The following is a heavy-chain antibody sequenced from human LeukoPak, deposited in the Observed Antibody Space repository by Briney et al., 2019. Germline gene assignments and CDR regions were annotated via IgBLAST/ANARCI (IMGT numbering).Heavy chain of an antibody. CDR1: GGSVSSGSYY. D-gene: IGHD3-3*01. CDR2: IYYSGST. V-gene: IGHV4-61*01. J-gene: IGHJ4*02. CDR3: ARGFYYFDD. Sequence: SETLSLTCTVSGGSVSSGSYYWSWIRQPPGKGLEWIGYIYYSGSTNYNPSLKSRVAISVDTSKNQFSLKLTSVTAADTAVYYCARGFYYFDDWGQGALVTVSS.